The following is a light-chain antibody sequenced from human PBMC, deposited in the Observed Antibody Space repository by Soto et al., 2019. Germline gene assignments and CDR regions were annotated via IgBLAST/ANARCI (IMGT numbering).Light chain of an antibody. Sequence: DIQMTQSPSSLSASVGDRVTITCRASQSISSYLNWYQQKPGKAPKLLIYAASSLQSGVLSRFSGGGSGTDYTLTISSLQPEDFATYYCQQCYSTPYTFGQGTKLESK. V-gene: IGKV1-39*01. J-gene: IGKJ2*01. CDR2: AAS. CDR3: QQCYSTPYT. CDR1: QSISSY.